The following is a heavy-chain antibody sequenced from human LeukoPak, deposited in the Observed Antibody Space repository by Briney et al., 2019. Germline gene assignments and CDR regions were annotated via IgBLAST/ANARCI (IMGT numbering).Heavy chain of an antibody. CDR2: ISSSSSTI. V-gene: IGHV3-48*02. D-gene: IGHD3/OR15-3a*01. Sequence: ASVKVSCKASGYTFTAYYMHWVRQAPGEGLEWVSYISSSSSTIYYADSVKGRFTISRDNAKNSLYLQMNSLRDEDTAVYYCARAFGLTDYWGQGTLVTVSS. J-gene: IGHJ4*02. CDR1: GYTFTAYY. CDR3: ARAFGLTDY.